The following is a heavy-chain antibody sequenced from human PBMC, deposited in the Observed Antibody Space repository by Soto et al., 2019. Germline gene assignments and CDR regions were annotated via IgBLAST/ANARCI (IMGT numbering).Heavy chain of an antibody. CDR3: AKDGICCSTSCGVDY. V-gene: IGHV3-23*01. CDR1: GFTFSSYA. J-gene: IGHJ4*02. Sequence: EVQLLESGGGLVQPGGSLRLSCAASGFTFSSYAMSWVRQAPGKGLEWVSTISGSGGRTYYADSVKGRFTISRDNYKNTLYVQMNSLGAEDTALYYCAKDGICCSTSCGVDYLGQGTLVTGSS. D-gene: IGHD2-2*01. CDR2: ISGSGGRT.